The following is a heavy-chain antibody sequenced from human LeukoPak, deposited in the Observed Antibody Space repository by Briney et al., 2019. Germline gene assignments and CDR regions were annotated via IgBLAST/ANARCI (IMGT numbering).Heavy chain of an antibody. V-gene: IGHV1-8*01. CDR2: MNPINGNT. Sequence: ASVKVSCKSSGYTFTGYDINWVRQATGQGLEWMGWMNPINGNTGYAQKFQGRVTMTRDTSISTAYMELSSLSSEDTAVYYCAGGLATTTWTIAMTGLDHWGPGTLVTVSS. CDR3: AGGLATTTWTIAMTGLDH. CDR1: GYTFTGYD. J-gene: IGHJ4*02. D-gene: IGHD3-9*01.